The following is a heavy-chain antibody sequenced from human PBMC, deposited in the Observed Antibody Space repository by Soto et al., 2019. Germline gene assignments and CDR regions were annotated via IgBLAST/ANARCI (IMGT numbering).Heavy chain of an antibody. Sequence: QVQLQQWGAGLLKTSETLSLTCEVSGGPFSGYYWNWIRQSPGKGLEWIGQVNAGGGTNYNPSLKSRVTISEDASKNQSFLKLRSVTAADTAVYYCAREEVPQWFTKGYNGMDVWGQGTTVTVSS. CDR2: VNAGGGT. CDR3: AREEVPQWFTKGYNGMDV. V-gene: IGHV4-34*01. D-gene: IGHD3-22*01. CDR1: GGPFSGYY. J-gene: IGHJ6*02.